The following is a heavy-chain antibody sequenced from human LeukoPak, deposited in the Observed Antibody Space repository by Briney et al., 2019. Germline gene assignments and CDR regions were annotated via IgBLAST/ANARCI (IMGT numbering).Heavy chain of an antibody. CDR1: GDSISNRNYY. CDR2: IYYSGST. Sequence: SETLSLTCTVSGDSISNRNYYWGWMRQSPGKGLEWIGSIYYSGSTNYNPSLKSRVTISVDTSKNQFSLKLSSVTAADTAVYYCARQGIAVAGTRGYFDYWGQGTLVTVSS. V-gene: IGHV4-39*01. CDR3: ARQGIAVAGTRGYFDY. D-gene: IGHD6-19*01. J-gene: IGHJ4*02.